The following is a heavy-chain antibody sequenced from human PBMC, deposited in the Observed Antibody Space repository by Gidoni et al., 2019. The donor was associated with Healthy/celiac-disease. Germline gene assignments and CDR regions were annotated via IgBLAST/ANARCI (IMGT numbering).Heavy chain of an antibody. J-gene: IGHJ4*02. CDR2: IYYSGST. Sequence: QVQLQESGPGLVKPSETLSLTCTVSGGSISSYYWSWIRQPPGKGLEWIGYIYYSGSTNYNPSLKSRVTISVDTSKNQFSLKLSSVTAADTAVYYCARARYGDSGGVFDYWGQGTLVTVSS. V-gene: IGHV4-59*01. D-gene: IGHD4-17*01. CDR1: GGSISSYY. CDR3: ARARYGDSGGVFDY.